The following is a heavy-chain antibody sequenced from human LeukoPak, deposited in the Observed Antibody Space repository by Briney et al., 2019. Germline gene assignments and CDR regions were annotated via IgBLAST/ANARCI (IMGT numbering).Heavy chain of an antibody. CDR1: GGSFSGYY. Sequence: SETLSLTCAVYGGSFSGYYWSWIRQPPGKGLEWIGEIYHSGSTNYNPSLKSRVTISVDKSKNQFSLKLSSVTAADTAVYYCARSVLTGSYFDYWGQGTLVTVSS. D-gene: IGHD3-9*01. J-gene: IGHJ4*02. CDR3: ARSVLTGSYFDY. CDR2: IYHSGST. V-gene: IGHV4-34*01.